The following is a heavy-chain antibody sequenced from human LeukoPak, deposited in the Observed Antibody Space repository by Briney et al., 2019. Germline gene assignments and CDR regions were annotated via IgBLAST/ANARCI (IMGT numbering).Heavy chain of an antibody. CDR2: ISYDGSNK. D-gene: IGHD1-26*01. V-gene: IGHV3-30*03. CDR1: GFTFSSYG. CDR3: ATPYSGSYYGFDY. J-gene: IGHJ4*02. Sequence: GRSLRLSCAASGFTFSSYGMHWVRQAPGKGLEWVAVISYDGSNKYYADSVKGRFTISRNNSKNTLYLQMNSLRAEDTAVYYCATPYSGSYYGFDYWGQGTLVTVSS.